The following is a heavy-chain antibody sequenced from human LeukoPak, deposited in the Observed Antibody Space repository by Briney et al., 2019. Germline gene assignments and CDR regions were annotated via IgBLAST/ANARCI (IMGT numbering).Heavy chain of an antibody. CDR1: GGSISSGSYY. J-gene: IGHJ3*02. Sequence: SETLSLACTVSGGSISSGSYYWSWIRQPAGKGLNWIGRIYTSGSTNYNPSLKSRVTISVDTSKNQFSLKLSSVTAADTAVYYCASELDWGAVNDAFDIWGQGTMVTVSS. D-gene: IGHD3/OR15-3a*01. V-gene: IGHV4-61*02. CDR3: ASELDWGAVNDAFDI. CDR2: IYTSGST.